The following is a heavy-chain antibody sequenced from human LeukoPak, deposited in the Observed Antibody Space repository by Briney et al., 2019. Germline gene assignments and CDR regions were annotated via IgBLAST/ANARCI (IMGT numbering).Heavy chain of an antibody. Sequence: GGSLRLSCAASGFTFSIAWMSWVRQAPGKGLEWVGRIKSKTYGGTTDYAAPVKGRFTISRDDSKNTMYLQMNSLKAEDTAVYYGTTEAYYYDSSGYYLGHYFDSGGQGTLVTVSS. D-gene: IGHD3-22*01. CDR1: GFTFSIAW. J-gene: IGHJ4*02. CDR3: TTEAYYYDSSGYYLGHYFDS. CDR2: IKSKTYGGTT. V-gene: IGHV3-15*01.